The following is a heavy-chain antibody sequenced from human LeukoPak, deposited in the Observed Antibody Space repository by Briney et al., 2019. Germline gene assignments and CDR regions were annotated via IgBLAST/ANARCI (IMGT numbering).Heavy chain of an antibody. CDR3: ARGTQWLVTFAASIDY. V-gene: IGHV3-30*01. J-gene: IGHJ4*02. D-gene: IGHD6-19*01. CDR2: DGSNK. Sequence: DGSNKYYADSVKRRFTISRDNSKNTLYLQMNSLRAEDTAVYYCARGTQWLVTFAASIDYWGQGTLVTVSS.